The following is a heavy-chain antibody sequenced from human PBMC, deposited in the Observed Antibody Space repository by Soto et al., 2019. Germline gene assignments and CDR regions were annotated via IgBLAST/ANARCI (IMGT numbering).Heavy chain of an antibody. CDR1: GGSFRGYY. CDR3: ARGEITLLGGMDV. Sequence: SETLSLTCTVSGGSFRGYYWGWVRQPPGKGLEWIGEINHSGSSNYHPSLKSRVTISVATSKNQFSLTVNSVTPADTAVYYCARGEITLLGGMDVWGQGTTVTVS. J-gene: IGHJ6*02. D-gene: IGHD3-10*01. CDR2: INHSGSS. V-gene: IGHV4-34*01.